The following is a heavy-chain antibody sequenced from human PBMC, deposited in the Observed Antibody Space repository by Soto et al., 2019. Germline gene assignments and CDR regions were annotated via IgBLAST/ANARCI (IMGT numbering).Heavy chain of an antibody. D-gene: IGHD2-21*02. Sequence: GGSLRLSCAASGFTFSSYNMNWVRQAPGKRLEWVSSITTTSSYTYYADSVKGRFTISRDNAKNSLYLQMNSLRAEDTAVYYCARDPTAGDYWGQGTLVTVSS. V-gene: IGHV3-21*01. J-gene: IGHJ4*02. CDR2: ITTTSSYT. CDR1: GFTFSSYN. CDR3: ARDPTAGDY.